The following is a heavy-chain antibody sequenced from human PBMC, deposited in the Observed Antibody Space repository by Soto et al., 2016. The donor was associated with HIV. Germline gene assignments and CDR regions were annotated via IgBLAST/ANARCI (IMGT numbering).Heavy chain of an antibody. J-gene: IGHJ5*02. CDR2: INPNTGAT. D-gene: IGHD3-10*01. CDR3: ARSYVSGIYLNVNNWFDP. Sequence: QVQLVQSGAEVKKPGASVKVSCRASGYTFTGYYIHWVRQAPGQGLEWMGWINPNTGATNFAQEFQGRVTMTRDTSISTAYMELSRLRSDDTAVYFCARSYVSGIYLNVNNWFDPWGQGTLVTVSS. CDR1: GYTFTGYY. V-gene: IGHV1-2*02.